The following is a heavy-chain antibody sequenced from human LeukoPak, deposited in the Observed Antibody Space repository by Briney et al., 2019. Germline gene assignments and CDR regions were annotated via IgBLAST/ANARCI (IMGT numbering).Heavy chain of an antibody. CDR3: ARSGYDIWRRIYYMDV. V-gene: IGHV1-8*01. CDR1: GYTFTSYD. Sequence: ASVKVSCKASGYTFTSYDINWVRQATGQGLEWMGWMNPNSGNTGYAQKFQGRVTMTRNTSISTAYMELSSLRSEDTAVYYCARSGYDIWRRIYYMDVWGKGTTVTVSS. D-gene: IGHD3-3*01. CDR2: MNPNSGNT. J-gene: IGHJ6*03.